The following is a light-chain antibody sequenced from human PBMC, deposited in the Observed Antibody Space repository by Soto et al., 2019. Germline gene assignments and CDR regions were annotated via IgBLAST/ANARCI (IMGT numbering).Light chain of an antibody. Sequence: ELVLTQSPGTLSLSPGERATLSCRASQSVRNSYLAWYQQKPGQAPRLLISGASSRATGIPDRFSGSGSGTDFTLTISRLEPEDFALYYCQQYGTSPITFGQGTRLEIK. CDR1: QSVRNSY. CDR3: QQYGTSPIT. V-gene: IGKV3-20*01. J-gene: IGKJ5*01. CDR2: GAS.